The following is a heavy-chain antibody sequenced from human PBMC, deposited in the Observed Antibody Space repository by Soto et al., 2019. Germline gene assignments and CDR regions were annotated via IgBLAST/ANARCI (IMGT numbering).Heavy chain of an antibody. CDR2: IYYSGST. Sequence: SETLSLTCTVSGGSISSGGYYWSWIRQHPGKGLEWIGYIYYSGSTYYNPPLKSRVTISVDTSKNQFSLKLSSVTAADTAVYYCARDPHSEYYYYGMDVWGQGTTVTVSS. V-gene: IGHV4-31*03. CDR3: ARDPHSEYYYYGMDV. J-gene: IGHJ6*02. CDR1: GGSISSGGYY. D-gene: IGHD2-15*01.